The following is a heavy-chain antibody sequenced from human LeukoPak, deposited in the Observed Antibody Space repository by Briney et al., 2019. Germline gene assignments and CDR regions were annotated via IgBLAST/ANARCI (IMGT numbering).Heavy chain of an antibody. CDR2: ISGGGDNT. CDR3: ARASYCSNGVCYLVEY. CDR1: GFTVSSNY. J-gene: IGHJ4*02. D-gene: IGHD2-8*01. Sequence: PGGSLRLSCKVSGFTVSSNYMSWVRQAPGKGLEWVSSISGGGDNTYYADSVKGRFTISRDNSKNTLYLQMNSLRAEDTAVYYCARASYCSNGVCYLVEYWGQGTLVTVSS. V-gene: IGHV3-23*01.